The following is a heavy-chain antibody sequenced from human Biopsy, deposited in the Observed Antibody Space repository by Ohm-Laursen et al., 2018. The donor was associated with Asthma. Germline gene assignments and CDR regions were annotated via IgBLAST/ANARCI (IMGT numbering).Heavy chain of an antibody. Sequence: GTLSLTCAVYGGSFSAYYWSWIRQPPGKGLEWIAEINHSGSTNYNPSLKSRIPMSVDTSKNRLFQNLSSVPAADTAVYYCARAASTTVFWSGYSHNWFDPWGQGTLVTVSS. V-gene: IGHV4-34*01. CDR1: GGSFSAYY. CDR2: INHSGST. CDR3: ARAASTTVFWSGYSHNWFDP. J-gene: IGHJ5*02. D-gene: IGHD3-3*01.